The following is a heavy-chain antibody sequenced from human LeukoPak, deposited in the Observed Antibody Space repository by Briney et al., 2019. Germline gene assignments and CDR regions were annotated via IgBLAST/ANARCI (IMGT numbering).Heavy chain of an antibody. D-gene: IGHD5-24*01. CDR1: GYTFTSYG. CDR2: ISAYNGNT. CDR3: ERQKKQTMAIDY. J-gene: IGHJ4*02. Sequence: ASVKVSCKASGYTFTSYGISWVRQAPGQGLECMGWISAYNGNTNYAQKLQGRVTITTDTSTSTTYIELRSLRSDDTAVYYCERQKKQTMAIDYWGQGTLVTVSS. V-gene: IGHV1-18*01.